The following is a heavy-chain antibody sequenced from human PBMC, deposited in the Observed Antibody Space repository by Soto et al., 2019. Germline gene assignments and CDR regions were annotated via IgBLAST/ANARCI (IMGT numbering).Heavy chain of an antibody. CDR3: ASRFDSRLYYYYGMDV. V-gene: IGHV5-10-1*01. D-gene: IGHD3-22*01. CDR1: GYGFSTYG. CDR2: IDPSDSYT. J-gene: IGHJ6*02. Sequence: ESVKGSGKRCGYGFSTYGVGSLRQMPRKGLEWMGRIDPSDSYTNYSPSFQGHVTISADKSISTAYLQWSSLKASDTAMYYCASRFDSRLYYYYGMDVWGQGTTVTVSS.